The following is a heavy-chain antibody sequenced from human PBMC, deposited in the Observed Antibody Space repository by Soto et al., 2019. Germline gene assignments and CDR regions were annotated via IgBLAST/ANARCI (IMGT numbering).Heavy chain of an antibody. CDR3: AGQTFTIAAASYGRSNWFDP. Sequence: SETLSLTCSASGGSSTSSSHFGGWVRQPPGKGLEWIGTIYFTGNTYYTPSLKSRLTMSIDTSKNEFSMRLNSVTAADTAVYYCAGQTFTIAAASYGRSNWFDPWGPGTLVTVSS. D-gene: IGHD6-25*01. CDR2: IYFTGNT. J-gene: IGHJ5*02. V-gene: IGHV4-39*01. CDR1: GGSSTSSSHF.